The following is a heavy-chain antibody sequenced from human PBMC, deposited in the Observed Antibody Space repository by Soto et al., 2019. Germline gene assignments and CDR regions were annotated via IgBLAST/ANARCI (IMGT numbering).Heavy chain of an antibody. V-gene: IGHV3-30*18. Sequence: QVQLVESGGGVVQPGRSLRLSCAASGFTFSSYGMHWVRQAPGKGLEWVAVISYDGSNKYYADSVKGRFTISRDNSKNTLYLQMNILRAEDTAVYYCAKDRGQVLHYYYYGMDVWGQGTTVTVSS. CDR3: AKDRGQVLHYYYYGMDV. CDR2: ISYDGSNK. J-gene: IGHJ6*02. D-gene: IGHD3-10*01. CDR1: GFTFSSYG.